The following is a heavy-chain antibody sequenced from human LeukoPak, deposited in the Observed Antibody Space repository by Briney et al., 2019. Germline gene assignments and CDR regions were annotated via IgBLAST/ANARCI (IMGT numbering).Heavy chain of an antibody. CDR1: GFTFSSYS. CDR3: ARDQELLSSGDY. CDR2: ISSSSSYI. J-gene: IGHJ4*02. V-gene: IGHV3-21*01. D-gene: IGHD3-22*01. Sequence: GGSLRLSCAASGFTFSSYSMNWVRQAPGKGLEWASSISSSSSYIYYADSVKGRFTISRDNAKNSLYLQMNSLRAEDTAVYYCARDQELLSSGDYWGQGTLVTVSS.